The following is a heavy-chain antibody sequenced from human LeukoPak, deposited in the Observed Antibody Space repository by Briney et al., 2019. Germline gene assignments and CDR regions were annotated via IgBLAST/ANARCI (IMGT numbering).Heavy chain of an antibody. D-gene: IGHD2-21*02. J-gene: IGHJ4*02. CDR1: GGSFSGYY. CDR2: INHSGST. V-gene: IGHV4-34*01. CDR3: ARVGGRDLYY. Sequence: SETLSLTCAVYGGSFSGYYWSWIRQPPGKGLEWIGEINHSGSTNYNPPLKSRVTISVDTSKNQFSLKLSSVTAADTAVYYCARVGGRDLYYWGQGTLVTVSS.